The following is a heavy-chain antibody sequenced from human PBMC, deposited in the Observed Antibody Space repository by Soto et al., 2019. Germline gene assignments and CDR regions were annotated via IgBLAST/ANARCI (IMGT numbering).Heavy chain of an antibody. Sequence: LSRACAVSGGSLSSSNWWSWVLQPPVKGLEWIWEIYQSGSTNYNPSLKSQVNISVYKSKNHFSLKLSSVTAADTAVYYCARACYDILTGLYGMDVWGQGTTVTVSS. CDR3: ARACYDILTGLYGMDV. CDR1: GGSLSSSNW. J-gene: IGHJ6*02. D-gene: IGHD3-9*01. CDR2: IYQSGST. V-gene: IGHV4-4*02.